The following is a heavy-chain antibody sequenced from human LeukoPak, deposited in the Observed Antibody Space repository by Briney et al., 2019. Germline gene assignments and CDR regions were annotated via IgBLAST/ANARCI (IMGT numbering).Heavy chain of an antibody. V-gene: IGHV3-30*02. Sequence: EGSLRLSCAASGFTFSSYGMHWVRQAPGKGLEWVAFIRYDGSNKYYADSVKGRFTISRDNSKNTLYLQMNSPRAEDTAVYYCAKDPYQTYRQYGSARPDYWGQGTLVTVSS. CDR3: AKDPYQTYRQYGSARPDY. CDR1: GFTFSSYG. J-gene: IGHJ4*02. D-gene: IGHD3-10*01. CDR2: IRYDGSNK.